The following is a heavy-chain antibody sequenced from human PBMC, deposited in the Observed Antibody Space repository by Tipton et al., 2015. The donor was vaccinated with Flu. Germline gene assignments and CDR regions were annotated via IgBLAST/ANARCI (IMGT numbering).Heavy chain of an antibody. D-gene: IGHD7-27*01. CDR1: GDSVSSKSAA. J-gene: IGHJ2*01. CDR3: ARESNWGWVYWYFDL. V-gene: IGHV6-1*01. CDR2: THYRSKWYS. Sequence: GLVKPSQTLSLTCAISGDSVSSKSAAWNWIRQSPSRGLEWLGRTHYRSKWYSDYAVSVKGRITINADTSKNQFSLQLNSVTLKDTAVYYCARESNWGWVYWYFDLWGRGTLVTVSS.